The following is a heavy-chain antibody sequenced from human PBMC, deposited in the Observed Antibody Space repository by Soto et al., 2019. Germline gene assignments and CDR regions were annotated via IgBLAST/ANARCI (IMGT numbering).Heavy chain of an antibody. D-gene: IGHD2-21*01. Sequence: ASVKVSCKASGYTFTSYDINWVRQATGQGLEWMGWMNPNSGNTGYAQKFQGRVTMTRNTSISTAYMELSSLRSEDTAVYYCASWGCGGDCYLAYYHYYMDVWGKGTTVTVSS. CDR1: GYTFTSYD. V-gene: IGHV1-8*01. CDR3: ASWGCGGDCYLAYYHYYMDV. CDR2: MNPNSGNT. J-gene: IGHJ6*03.